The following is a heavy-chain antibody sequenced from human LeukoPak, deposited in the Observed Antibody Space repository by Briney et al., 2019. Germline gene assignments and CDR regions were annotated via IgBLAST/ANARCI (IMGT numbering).Heavy chain of an antibody. D-gene: IGHD3-10*01. CDR3: AKVYYGSGSFDY. Sequence: SETLSLTCAVYGGTFSGYYWSWIRQAPGKGLEWIGEINHSGSTNYNPSLKSRVTISVDTSKNQFSLKLSSVAAADTAVYYWAKVYYGSGSFDYCGQGTLATVS. J-gene: IGHJ4*02. CDR2: INHSGST. V-gene: IGHV4-34*01. CDR1: GGTFSGYY.